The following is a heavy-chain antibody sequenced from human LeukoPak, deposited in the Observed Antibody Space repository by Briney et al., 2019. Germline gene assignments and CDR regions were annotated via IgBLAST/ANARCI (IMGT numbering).Heavy chain of an antibody. CDR2: IWYDGSNK. Sequence: GGSLRLSCAASGFTFSSYGMHWVRQAPGKGLEWVAVIWYDGSNKYYADSVRGRFTISRDNSKNTLYLQMNSLRAEDTAVYYCARGVGATDFFDYWGQGTLVTVSS. V-gene: IGHV3-33*01. D-gene: IGHD1-26*01. J-gene: IGHJ4*02. CDR1: GFTFSSYG. CDR3: ARGVGATDFFDY.